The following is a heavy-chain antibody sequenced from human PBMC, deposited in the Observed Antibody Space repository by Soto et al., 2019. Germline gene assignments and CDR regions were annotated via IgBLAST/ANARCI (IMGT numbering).Heavy chain of an antibody. J-gene: IGHJ5*02. V-gene: IGHV4-30-2*01. CDR1: RGSISSGGSS. CDR3: ARVPGP. Sequence: SDTLSLTCTLSRGSISSGGSSWTWIRQPPGKGLEWIGYIYHSGSTYYNPSLKSRVTISVDRSKNQFSLKLSSVTAADTAVYYCARVPGPWGQGTLVTVSS. CDR2: IYHSGST.